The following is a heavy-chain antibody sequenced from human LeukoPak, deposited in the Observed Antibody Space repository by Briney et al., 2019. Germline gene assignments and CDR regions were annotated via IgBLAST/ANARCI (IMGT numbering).Heavy chain of an antibody. D-gene: IGHD5-24*01. CDR3: ARRVSLMAPYYYYGMDV. V-gene: IGHV1-69*13. CDR1: GGTFSNYA. J-gene: IGHJ6*02. Sequence: SVKVSCKASGGTFSNYAITWLRLAPGQGLEWMGEITPIFGAANYAQTFQGRVTITADESTSTVFMELSSLRSDDTAVYYCARRVSLMAPYYYYGMDVWGQGTTVTVSS. CDR2: ITPIFGAA.